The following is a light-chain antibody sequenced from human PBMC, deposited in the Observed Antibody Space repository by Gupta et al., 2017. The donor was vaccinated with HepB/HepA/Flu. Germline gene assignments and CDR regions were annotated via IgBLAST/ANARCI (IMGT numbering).Light chain of an antibody. CDR2: DAS. Sequence: EIVLTQSPATLSLSPGERATLSCRASQSVSSYLAWYQQRPGQAPRLLIYDASNRATGIPARFSGSGSGTDFTLTISSLEPEDFAVYYCQKRRNWPLLTFGGGTKVEIK. J-gene: IGKJ4*01. CDR1: QSVSSY. CDR3: QKRRNWPLLT. V-gene: IGKV3-11*01.